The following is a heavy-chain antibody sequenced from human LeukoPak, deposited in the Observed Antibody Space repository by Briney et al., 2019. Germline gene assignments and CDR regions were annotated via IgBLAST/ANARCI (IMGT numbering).Heavy chain of an antibody. J-gene: IGHJ4*02. CDR3: ARDSGYAIFDY. Sequence: SETLSLTCAVYGGSFSGYYWSWIRQPPGKGLEWIGEINHSGSTYYNPSLKSRVTISVDRSKNQFSLKLSSVTAADTAVYYCARDSGYAIFDYWGQGTLVTVSS. CDR1: GGSFSGYY. CDR2: INHSGST. D-gene: IGHD5-12*01. V-gene: IGHV4-34*01.